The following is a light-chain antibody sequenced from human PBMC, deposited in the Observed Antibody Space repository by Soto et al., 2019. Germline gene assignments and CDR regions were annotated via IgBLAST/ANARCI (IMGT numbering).Light chain of an antibody. CDR3: QQYGTSPMYT. CDR1: QIVSTTY. CDR2: GSS. J-gene: IGKJ2*01. Sequence: EIVLTQSPGTLSLSPGERATLSCRASQIVSTTYLAWYQQKPGQAPRLLIYGSSSRAPGIPDRFSGSGSGTDLTLPISRLEPEDFAVYYCQQYGTSPMYTFGQGTKLEI. V-gene: IGKV3-20*01.